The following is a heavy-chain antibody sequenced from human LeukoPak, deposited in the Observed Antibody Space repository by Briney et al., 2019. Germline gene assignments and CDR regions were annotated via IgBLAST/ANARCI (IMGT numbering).Heavy chain of an antibody. CDR1: GFTFSRYW. CDR3: EWHYHPMFDY. Sequence: GGSLRLSCAASGFTFSRYWMHWVRQVPGKGLVWVSRINPDESDTTSADSVKGRFTISRDNAKNTLFLQMNSLYYCARDRVETEWHYHPMFDYWGQGILVTVSS. D-gene: IGHD2-21*02. V-gene: IGHV3-74*01. J-gene: IGHJ4*02. CDR2: INPDESDT.